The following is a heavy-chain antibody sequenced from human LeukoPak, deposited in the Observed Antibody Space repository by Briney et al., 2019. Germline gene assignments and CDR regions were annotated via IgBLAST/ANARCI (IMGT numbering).Heavy chain of an antibody. CDR1: GLTFSTYY. J-gene: IGHJ4*02. V-gene: IGHV3-21*01. CDR2: ITGSSSYM. D-gene: IGHD6-6*01. Sequence: GGSLRLSCAASGLTFSTYYMNWVRPAPGKGLEWVSFITGSSSYMYYTDSVKGRFNISRDNAKNSLFLQMNSLRDEDTAVYYCASGFSSSPYFDYWGQGTLVTVSS. CDR3: ASGFSSSPYFDY.